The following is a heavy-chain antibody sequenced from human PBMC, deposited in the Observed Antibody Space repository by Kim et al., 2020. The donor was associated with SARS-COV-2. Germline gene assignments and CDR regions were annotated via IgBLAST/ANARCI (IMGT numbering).Heavy chain of an antibody. J-gene: IGHJ4*02. D-gene: IGHD5-12*01. Sequence: ASVKVSCKASGYTFTNYGISWVRQAPGQGLEWMGWISTSSGNTNYAQKVQGRVTMTTDTSTNTVYMEARSLRAAETAVFYCARDRIRYSANDHAFDYWGQ. CDR3: ARDRIRYSANDHAFDY. CDR2: ISTSSGNT. CDR1: GYTFTNYG. V-gene: IGHV1-18*04.